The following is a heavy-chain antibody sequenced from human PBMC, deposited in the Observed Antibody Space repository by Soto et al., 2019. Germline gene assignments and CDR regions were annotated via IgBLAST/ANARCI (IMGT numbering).Heavy chain of an antibody. V-gene: IGHV3-48*01. CDR1: GFTFSSYS. Sequence: GGSLRLSCAASGFTFSSYSMNWVRQAPGKGLEWVSYISSSSSTIYYADSVKGRFTIPRDNAKNSLYLQMNSLRAEDTAGYYSARHWPGVTKVFDIGGQGKMVPVSS. CDR2: ISSSSSTI. J-gene: IGHJ3*02. CDR3: ARHWPGVTKVFDI. D-gene: IGHD5-18*01.